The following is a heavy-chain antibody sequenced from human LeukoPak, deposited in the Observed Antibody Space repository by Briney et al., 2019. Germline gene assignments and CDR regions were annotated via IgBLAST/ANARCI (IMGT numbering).Heavy chain of an antibody. V-gene: IGHV3-21*01. D-gene: IGHD3-3*01. Sequence: SGGSLRLSCAASGFTFSSYSMNWVRQAPGKGLEWVSSISSSSSYIYYADSVKGRFTISRDNAKNSLYLQMNSLRAEDTAVYYCATRDYDFWSGYTINDAFDIWGQGTMVTVSS. CDR1: GFTFSSYS. CDR2: ISSSSSYI. CDR3: ATRDYDFWSGYTINDAFDI. J-gene: IGHJ3*02.